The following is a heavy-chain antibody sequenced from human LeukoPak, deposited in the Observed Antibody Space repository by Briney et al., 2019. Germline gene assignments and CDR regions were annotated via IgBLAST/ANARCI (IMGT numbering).Heavy chain of an antibody. Sequence: SVKVSCKASGGTFSSYAISWVRQAPGQGLEWMGGIIPIFGTANYAQKFQGRVTITADESTSTAYMELSSLRSEDTAVYYCAREVVAYGGNSEAFDIWGQGTMVTVSS. CDR1: GGTFSSYA. V-gene: IGHV1-69*13. CDR3: AREVVAYGGNSEAFDI. J-gene: IGHJ3*02. D-gene: IGHD4-23*01. CDR2: IIPIFGTA.